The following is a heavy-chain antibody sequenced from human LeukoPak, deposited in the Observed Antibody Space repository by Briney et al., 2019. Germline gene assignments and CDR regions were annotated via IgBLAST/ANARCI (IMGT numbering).Heavy chain of an antibody. Sequence: SETLSLTCTVSGGSISSYYWSWIRQPPGRGLEWIGYIYYSGSTNYNHSLKSRVTISVDTSKNQFSLRPTSVTAADTAVYFCARDGYSYGLGWFDPWGQGTPVTVSS. CDR1: GGSISSYY. J-gene: IGHJ5*02. V-gene: IGHV4-59*01. CDR3: ARDGYSYGLGWFDP. D-gene: IGHD5-18*01. CDR2: IYYSGST.